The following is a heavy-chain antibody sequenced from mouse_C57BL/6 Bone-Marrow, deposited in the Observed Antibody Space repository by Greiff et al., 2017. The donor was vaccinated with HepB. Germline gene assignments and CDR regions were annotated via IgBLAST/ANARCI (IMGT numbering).Heavy chain of an antibody. Sequence: VQLQQSGPALVKPGASVKISCKASGYSFTGYYMNWVKQSPEKSLEWIGEINPSTGGTPYNQKFRAKATLTVDKSSSTAYMKIKSLTSEDSADYYWARWLLVFYAHYGNGTRVTVA. CDR2: INPSTGGT. V-gene: IGHV1-42*01. CDR1: GYSFTGYY. J-gene: IGHJ3*01. D-gene: IGHD2-3*01. CDR3: ARWLLVFYAH.